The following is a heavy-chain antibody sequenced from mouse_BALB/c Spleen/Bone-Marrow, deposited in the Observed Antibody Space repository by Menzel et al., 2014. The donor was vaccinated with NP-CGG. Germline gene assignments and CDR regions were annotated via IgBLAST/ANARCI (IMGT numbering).Heavy chain of an antibody. CDR1: GYPFTTYP. CDR2: FHPYDDDT. Sequence: VQLQQSGAELVKPGASVKMSCKAFGYPFTTYPIEWMRQNHGKNLEWIGNFHPYDDDTKYNEQFKGKAKLTIDKSSTTVSLELSRLTSDDSVVYYCARGAYGLFDYWGQGTTLTVSS. D-gene: IGHD6-5*01. V-gene: IGHV1-47*01. J-gene: IGHJ2*01. CDR3: ARGAYGLFDY.